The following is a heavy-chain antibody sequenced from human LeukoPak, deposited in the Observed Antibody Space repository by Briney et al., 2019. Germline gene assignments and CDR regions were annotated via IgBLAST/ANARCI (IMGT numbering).Heavy chain of an antibody. D-gene: IGHD3-9*01. V-gene: IGHV7-4-1*01. CDR1: GYTFTSYA. CDR3: ARGQNYYDILTGYHDY. Sequence: ASVKVSCKASGYTFTSYAMNWVRQAPGQGLEWMGWINTNTGNPAYAQGFTGRFVFSLDTSVSTAYLQIGSLKAEDTAVYYCARGQNYYDILTGYHDYWGQGTLVTVSS. CDR2: INTNTGNP. J-gene: IGHJ4*02.